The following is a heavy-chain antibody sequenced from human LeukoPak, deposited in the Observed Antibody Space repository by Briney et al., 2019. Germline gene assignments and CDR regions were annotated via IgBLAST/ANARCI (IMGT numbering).Heavy chain of an antibody. CDR1: GYTFTGYY. CDR3: ARDPLYGSGSYFFDF. Sequence: ASVKVSCKASGYTFTGYYIHWVRQAPGQGLEWMGWINPNSGGTNYVQKFQGRVTMTRDTSISTAYMELSRLRSDDTAVYYCARDPLYGSGSYFFDFWGQGTLATVSS. J-gene: IGHJ4*02. D-gene: IGHD3-10*01. CDR2: INPNSGGT. V-gene: IGHV1-2*02.